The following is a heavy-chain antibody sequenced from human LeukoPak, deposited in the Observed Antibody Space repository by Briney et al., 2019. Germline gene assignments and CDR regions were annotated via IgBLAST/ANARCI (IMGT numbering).Heavy chain of an antibody. V-gene: IGHV4-30-2*01. CDR3: ARAIVVVPAAFDY. CDR1: GGSISSGGYY. Sequence: SETLSLTCTVSGGSISSGGYYWSWIRQPPGKGLEWIGYIYHSGSTYYNPSLKSRVTISVDRSKNQFSLKLSSVTAADTAVYYCARAIVVVPAAFDYWGQGPWSPSPQ. D-gene: IGHD2-2*01. CDR2: IYHSGST. J-gene: IGHJ4*02.